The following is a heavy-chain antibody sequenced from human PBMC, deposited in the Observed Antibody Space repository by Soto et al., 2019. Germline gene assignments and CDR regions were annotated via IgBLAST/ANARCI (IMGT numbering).Heavy chain of an antibody. J-gene: IGHJ6*03. CDR3: ARDDYSKGRPHYHYYYYMDV. CDR1: GYAFRSYG. CDR2: ISAYNGNT. Sequence: ASVKGAWKGVGYAFRSYGISWVRQNPGQGLEWMGWISAYNGNTNYAQKLQGRVTMTTDTSTSTAYMELRSLRSDDTAVYYCARDDYSKGRPHYHYYYYMDVWGKGTTVTVSS. V-gene: IGHV1-18*01. D-gene: IGHD4-4*01.